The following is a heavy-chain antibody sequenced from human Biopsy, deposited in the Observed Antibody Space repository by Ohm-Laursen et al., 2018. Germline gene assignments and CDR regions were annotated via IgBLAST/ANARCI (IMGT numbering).Heavy chain of an antibody. CDR3: ASDRDSSGSFRWNH. D-gene: IGHD6-19*01. Sequence: SLRLSCAASGFTFSNFGIHWVRQAPGQGLEWVAVIWYDGSIKYYADSVKGRFTISRDDSKNTLYLEMNSLRAEDTAVYYCASDRDSSGSFRWNHWGQGTLVTVSS. CDR2: IWYDGSIK. V-gene: IGHV3-33*01. J-gene: IGHJ5*02. CDR1: GFTFSNFG.